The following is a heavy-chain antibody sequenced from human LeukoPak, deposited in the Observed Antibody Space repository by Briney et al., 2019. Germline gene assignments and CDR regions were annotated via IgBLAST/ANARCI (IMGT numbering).Heavy chain of an antibody. Sequence: ASVKVSCKASGYTFTGYYMDWVRQAPGQGLEWMGRINPNSGGTNYAQKFQGRVTMTRDTSISTAYMELSRLRSDDTAVYYCARDRDYYGSGEGDYWGQGTLVTVSS. CDR1: GYTFTGYY. CDR2: INPNSGGT. D-gene: IGHD3-10*01. CDR3: ARDRDYYGSGEGDY. V-gene: IGHV1-2*06. J-gene: IGHJ4*02.